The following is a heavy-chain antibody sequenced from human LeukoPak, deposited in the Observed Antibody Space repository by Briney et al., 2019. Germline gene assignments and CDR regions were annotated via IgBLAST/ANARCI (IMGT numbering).Heavy chain of an antibody. CDR2: ISSSSSYI. D-gene: IGHD2-15*01. V-gene: IGHV3-21*01. CDR1: GFTFSSYS. Sequence: PGGSLRLSCAASGFTFSSYSMNWVRQAPGKGLEWVSSISSSSSYIYYADSVKGRFTISRANAKNSLYLQMNSLRAEDTAVYYCARDPVVVVAATLPDYWGQGTLVTVSS. CDR3: ARDPVVVVAATLPDY. J-gene: IGHJ4*02.